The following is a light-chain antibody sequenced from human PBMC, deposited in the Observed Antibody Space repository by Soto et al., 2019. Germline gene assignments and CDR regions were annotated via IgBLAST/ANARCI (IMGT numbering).Light chain of an antibody. J-gene: IGKJ1*01. CDR1: QGIRSY. Sequence: DIQLTQSPSFLSASVGDRVTITCRASQGIRSYLAWYQQKPGKAPKLLISVASTLQSGVPSRFSGSGSGTEFTLRISSLQPEDFATYYCQQLNSYPLTFGQGTKVEIK. V-gene: IGKV1-9*01. CDR3: QQLNSYPLT. CDR2: VAS.